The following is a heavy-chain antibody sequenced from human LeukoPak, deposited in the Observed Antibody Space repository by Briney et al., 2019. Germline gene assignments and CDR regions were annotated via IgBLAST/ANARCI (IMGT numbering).Heavy chain of an antibody. CDR3: AKDLRVVDAFDF. J-gene: IGHJ3*01. CDR1: GFTVSSNC. V-gene: IGHV3-53*01. CDR2: IYSGGST. Sequence: PGGSLRLSCAASGFTVSSNCMSWVRQAPGKGLEWVSVIYSGGSTYYADSVKGRFTISRDNSKNTLYLQMNNLRAEDTAVYYCAKDLRVVDAFDFWGQGTMVTVSS.